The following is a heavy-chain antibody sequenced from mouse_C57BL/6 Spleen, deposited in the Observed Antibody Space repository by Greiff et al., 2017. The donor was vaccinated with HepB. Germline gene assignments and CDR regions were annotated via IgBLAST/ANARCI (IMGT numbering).Heavy chain of an antibody. Sequence: QVQLQQPGAELVKPGASVKMSCKASGYTFTSYWITWVKQRPGQGLEWIGDIYPGSGSTNYNEKFKSKATLTVDTSSSTAYMQLSSLTSEDSAVYYCARGSYDYDGPYAMDYWGQGTSVTVSS. J-gene: IGHJ4*01. D-gene: IGHD2-4*01. CDR2: IYPGSGST. V-gene: IGHV1-55*01. CDR1: GYTFTSYW. CDR3: ARGSYDYDGPYAMDY.